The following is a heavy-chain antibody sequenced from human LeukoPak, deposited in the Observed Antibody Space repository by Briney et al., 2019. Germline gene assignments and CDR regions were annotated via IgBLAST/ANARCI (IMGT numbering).Heavy chain of an antibody. V-gene: IGHV3-73*01. CDR1: GFTFSDSV. CDR2: IRSKTKSGET. CDR3: SSPAHDFDIWSGYYSL. D-gene: IGHD3-3*01. Sequence: PGGSLRLSCYVSGFTFSDSVIHWVHHAAGKGLEWVGRIRSKTKSGETAYAASVKGRFTISRDDSKDTAYLQMNSLKPEDTAVYYCSSPAHDFDIWSGYYSLWGRGTQVTVSS. J-gene: IGHJ4*01.